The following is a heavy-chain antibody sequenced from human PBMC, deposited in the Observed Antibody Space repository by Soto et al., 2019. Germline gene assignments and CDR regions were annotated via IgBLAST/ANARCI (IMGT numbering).Heavy chain of an antibody. J-gene: IGHJ6*02. Sequence: QVQLVQSGAEVKKPGSSVKVSCKASGGTFSSYAISWVRQAPGQGLEWMGGIIPIFGTANYAQKFQGRVTITADESTSTAYMELSSLRSEDTAVYYCARGHGSRSYYEYYYYGVDVWGQGTTVTVSS. D-gene: IGHD3-10*01. CDR1: GGTFSSYA. V-gene: IGHV1-69*01. CDR3: ARGHGSRSYYEYYYYGVDV. CDR2: IIPIFGTA.